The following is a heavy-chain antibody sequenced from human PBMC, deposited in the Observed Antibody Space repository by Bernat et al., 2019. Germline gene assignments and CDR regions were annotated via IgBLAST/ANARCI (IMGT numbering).Heavy chain of an antibody. J-gene: IGHJ6*02. CDR2: ISAYNGNT. D-gene: IGHD3-10*01. Sequence: QVQLVQSGAEVMKPGASVKVSCKASGYTFTSYGISWVRQAPGQGLEWMGWISAYNGNTNYAQKLQGRVTMTTDTSTSTAYMELRSLRSDDTAVYYCARAALWFGELLFYYYYGMDVWGQGTTVTVSS. CDR1: GYTFTSYG. V-gene: IGHV1-18*01. CDR3: ARAALWFGELLFYYYYGMDV.